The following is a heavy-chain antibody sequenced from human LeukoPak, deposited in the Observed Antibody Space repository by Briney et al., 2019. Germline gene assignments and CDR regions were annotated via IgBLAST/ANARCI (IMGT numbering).Heavy chain of an antibody. CDR2: ISGSGGST. D-gene: IGHD1-26*01. V-gene: IGHV3-23*01. CDR1: GFTFSSYA. CDR3: ARALRIYYYFDY. Sequence: GGSLRLSCAASGFTFSSYAMSWVRQAPGKGLEWVSAISGSGGSTYYADSVKGRFTISRDNSKNTLYLQMNSLRAEDTAVYYCARALRIYYYFDYWGQGTLVTVSS. J-gene: IGHJ4*02.